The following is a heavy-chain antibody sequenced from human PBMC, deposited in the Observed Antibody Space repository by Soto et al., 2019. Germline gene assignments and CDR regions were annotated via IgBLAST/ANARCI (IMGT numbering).Heavy chain of an antibody. CDR1: GFTVSSNY. V-gene: IGHV3-53*01. Sequence: PGGSLRLSCAASGFTVSSNYMSWVRQAPGKGLEWVSVICSGGSTFYADSVRGRFTISRDNSKNTLNLQMNSLRAEDTAVYYCAKAVVVAAIGSDWGQGTLVTVSS. CDR3: AKAVVVAAIGSD. D-gene: IGHD2-15*01. J-gene: IGHJ4*02. CDR2: ICSGGST.